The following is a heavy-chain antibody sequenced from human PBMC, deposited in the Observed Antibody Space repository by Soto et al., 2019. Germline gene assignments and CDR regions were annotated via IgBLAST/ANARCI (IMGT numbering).Heavy chain of an antibody. Sequence: LSLSCAASGCTFSSYSMNSVRQAPGKGLEWVSSISSSSSYTYYADSVKGRFTISRDNAKNSLYLQMNSLRAEDTAVYYCARDGGIAVAGTGLYAFDIWGQGTMVTVSS. D-gene: IGHD6-19*01. CDR3: ARDGGIAVAGTGLYAFDI. CDR2: ISSSSSYT. V-gene: IGHV3-21*01. CDR1: GCTFSSYS. J-gene: IGHJ3*02.